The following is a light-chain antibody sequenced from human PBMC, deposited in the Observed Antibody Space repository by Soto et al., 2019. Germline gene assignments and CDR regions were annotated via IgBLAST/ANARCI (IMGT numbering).Light chain of an antibody. J-gene: IGLJ2*01. CDR3: SSYTSSSTLVI. Sequence: QSALTQPASVSGSPGQSITISCTGTSSDVGGYNYVSWYQQHPGKAPKLMIYEVSNRPSGVSNRFSGSKSDNTASLTISGLQAEDEADYYCSSYTSSSTLVIFGGGTKVTVL. V-gene: IGLV2-14*01. CDR2: EVS. CDR1: SSDVGGYNY.